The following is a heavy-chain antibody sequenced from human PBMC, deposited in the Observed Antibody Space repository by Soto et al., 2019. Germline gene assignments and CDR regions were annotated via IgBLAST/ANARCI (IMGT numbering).Heavy chain of an antibody. J-gene: IGHJ4*02. CDR3: ARDYRILGYCSGGSCSY. CDR2: IKQDGSEK. D-gene: IGHD2-15*01. Sequence: PGGSLRLSCAASGFTFSSYWMSWVRQAPGKGLEWVANIKQDGSEKYYVDSVKGRFTISRDNAKNSLYLQMNSLRAEDTAVYYCARDYRILGYCSGGSCSYRGQGTLVTVSS. V-gene: IGHV3-7*05. CDR1: GFTFSSYW.